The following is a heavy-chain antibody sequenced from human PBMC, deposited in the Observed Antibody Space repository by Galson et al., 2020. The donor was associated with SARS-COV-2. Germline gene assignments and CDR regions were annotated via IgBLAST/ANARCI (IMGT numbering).Heavy chain of an antibody. V-gene: IGHV1-18*01. CDR1: RCNLTRYG. CDR3: ATGKLSSGYDMVKRYALDV. D-gene: IGHD3-22*01. CDR2: NSAYHGHT. J-gene: IGHJ3*01. Sequence: SEPVSCKPSRCNLTRYGNSRVRQAPRPGPAWMGWNSAYHGHTNYAPKPQGRVTMTTDTSNSTAYVELRSLRSDDTAVYYCATGKLSSGYDMVKRYALDVWGQGTMVTVSS.